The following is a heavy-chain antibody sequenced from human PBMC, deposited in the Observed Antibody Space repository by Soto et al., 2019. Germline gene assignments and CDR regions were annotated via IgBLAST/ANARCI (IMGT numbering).Heavy chain of an antibody. V-gene: IGHV4-59*08. Sequence: PSETLSLTCTVSGGSISSYYWSWIRQPPGKGLEWIGYIYYSGSTNYNPSLKSRVTISVDTSKNQFSLKLSSVTAADTAVYYCARHQAGAEIVWGQGTMVTVSS. CDR3: ARHQAGAEIV. J-gene: IGHJ3*01. CDR2: IYYSGST. CDR1: GGSISSYY. D-gene: IGHD3-10*01.